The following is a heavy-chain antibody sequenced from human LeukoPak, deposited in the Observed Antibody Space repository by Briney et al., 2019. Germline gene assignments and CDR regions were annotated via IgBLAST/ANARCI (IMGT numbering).Heavy chain of an antibody. Sequence: SQTLSLTCAISGDSLSSNTGAWNWIRQSPSRGLEWLGRTYYTSKWYNDYAVSVKRRITINPDTSKNQFSLRLTSVTPEDTAVYYCARDLHNYYGLEVWGQGTTVTVSS. CDR2: TYYTSKWYN. D-gene: IGHD4-11*01. V-gene: IGHV6-1*01. CDR3: ARDLHNYYGLEV. J-gene: IGHJ6*02. CDR1: GDSLSSNTGA.